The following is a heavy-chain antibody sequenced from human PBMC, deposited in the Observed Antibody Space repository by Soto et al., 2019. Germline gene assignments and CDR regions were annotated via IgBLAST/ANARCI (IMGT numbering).Heavy chain of an antibody. V-gene: IGHV1-58*01. CDR2: IVVGSGNT. CDR3: AAYIADRSAFSSSWPYNWFDP. D-gene: IGHD6-13*01. Sequence: ASVKVSCKASGFTFTSSAVQWVRQARGQRLEWIGWIVVGSGNTNYAQKFQERVTITRDMSTSTAYMELSSLRSEDTAVYYCAAYIADRSAFSSSWPYNWFDPWGQGTLVTVSS. J-gene: IGHJ5*02. CDR1: GFTFTSSA.